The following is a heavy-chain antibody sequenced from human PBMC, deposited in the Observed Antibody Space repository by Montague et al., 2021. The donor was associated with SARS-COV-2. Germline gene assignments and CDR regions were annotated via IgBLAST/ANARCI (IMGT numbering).Heavy chain of an antibody. D-gene: IGHD5-18*01. Sequence: SLRLSCAASGFTFSNYEMNWVRQAPGKGLEWVSYISRSGDTIYYADSVMGRFTISRDNAKNSLYLQLNSLRAEDTAVYYCAREDTYGYWSSYLDLWGRGTLVTVSS. CDR2: ISRSGDTI. CDR3: AREDTYGYWSSYLDL. J-gene: IGHJ4*02. V-gene: IGHV3-48*03. CDR1: GFTFSNYE.